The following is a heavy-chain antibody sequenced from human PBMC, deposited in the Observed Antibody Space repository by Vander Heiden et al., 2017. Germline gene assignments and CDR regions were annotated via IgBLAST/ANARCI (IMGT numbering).Heavy chain of an antibody. V-gene: IGHV4-39*01. CDR2: IYYSGST. Sequence: QLQLQESGPGLVKPSEPLSLTCTVSGGSISSSSYYWGWIRQPPGKGLEWIGSIYYSGSTYYNPSLKSRVTISVDTSKNQFSLKLSSVTAADTAVYYCARVDTAMVLAFDIWGQGTMVTVSS. CDR1: GGSISSSSYY. CDR3: ARVDTAMVLAFDI. D-gene: IGHD5-18*01. J-gene: IGHJ3*02.